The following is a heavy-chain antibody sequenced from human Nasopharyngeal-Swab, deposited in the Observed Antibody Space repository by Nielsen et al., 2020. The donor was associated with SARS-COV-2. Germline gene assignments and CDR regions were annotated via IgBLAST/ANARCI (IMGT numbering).Heavy chain of an antibody. D-gene: IGHD2-15*01. Sequence: VRQAPGKGLEWVSAISGSGGSTYYADSVKGRFTISIDNSKNTLYLQMNSLRAEDTAVYYCAKGSRGYCSGGSCYLYYFDYWGQGTLVTVSS. J-gene: IGHJ4*02. CDR2: ISGSGGST. CDR3: AKGSRGYCSGGSCYLYYFDY. V-gene: IGHV3-23*01.